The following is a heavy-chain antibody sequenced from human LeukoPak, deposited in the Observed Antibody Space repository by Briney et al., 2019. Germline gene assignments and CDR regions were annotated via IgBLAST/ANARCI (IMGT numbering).Heavy chain of an antibody. J-gene: IGHJ6*03. CDR1: GYTFTSYD. Sequence: ASVKVSCEASGYTFTSYDINWVRQATGQGLEGMGWMNPNSGNTGYAQKFQGRVTITRNTSISTAYMELSSLRSEDTAVYYCARGRAAAAGSYYYYYMDVWGKGTTVTVSS. CDR3: ARGRAAAAGSYYYYYMDV. CDR2: MNPNSGNT. D-gene: IGHD6-13*01. V-gene: IGHV1-8*03.